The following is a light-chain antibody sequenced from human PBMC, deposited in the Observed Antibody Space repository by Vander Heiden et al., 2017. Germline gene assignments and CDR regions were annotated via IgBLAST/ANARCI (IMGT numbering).Light chain of an antibody. CDR3: QAWDSSTVV. Sequence: SSELPQPPSVSVSPGQTASITCSGDKLGDKYACWYQQKPGQSPVLVIYQDSKRPSGIPERVSGSNSGNTATLTISGTQAMDEADYYCQAWDSSTVVFGGGTKLTVL. V-gene: IGLV3-1*01. J-gene: IGLJ2*01. CDR2: QDS. CDR1: KLGDKY.